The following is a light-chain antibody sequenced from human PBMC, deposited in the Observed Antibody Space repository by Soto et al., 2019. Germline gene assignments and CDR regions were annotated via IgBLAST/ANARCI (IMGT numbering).Light chain of an antibody. CDR3: QKYSSVPV. Sequence: DIQMPQSPTSLSASVGDRVTITSRASQDIRNFVAWYQQKPGKAPKLLIYAASTLQSGVPSRFSGSGSGTDFTLTINSLQPEDVATYSCQKYSSVPVFGPGTKVEIK. CDR2: AAS. V-gene: IGKV1-27*01. J-gene: IGKJ3*01. CDR1: QDIRNF.